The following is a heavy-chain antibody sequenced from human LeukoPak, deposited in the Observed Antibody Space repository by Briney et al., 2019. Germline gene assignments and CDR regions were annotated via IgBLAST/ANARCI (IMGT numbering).Heavy chain of an antibody. CDR3: ARGLMTTVTTFFDY. CDR2: INHSGST. Sequence: SETLSLTCAVYGGSFSGYYWSWIRPPPGKGLEWIGEINHSGSTNYNPSLKSRVTISVDTSKNQFSLKLSSVTAADTAVYYCARGLMTTVTTFFDYWGQGTLVTVSS. CDR1: GGSFSGYY. V-gene: IGHV4-34*01. D-gene: IGHD4-17*01. J-gene: IGHJ4*02.